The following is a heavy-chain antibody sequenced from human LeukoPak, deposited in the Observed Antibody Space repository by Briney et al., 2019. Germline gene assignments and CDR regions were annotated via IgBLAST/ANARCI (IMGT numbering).Heavy chain of an antibody. CDR2: ISSSSSYI. D-gene: IGHD1-14*01. Sequence: GGSLRLSCAASGFTFSSYTMNWVRQAPGKGLEWVSSISSSSSYIYYADSVKGRFTISRDNAKNSLYLQMNSLRVEDTAVYYCAREHAEGVLIDYWGQGTLVTVSS. J-gene: IGHJ4*02. V-gene: IGHV3-21*01. CDR1: GFTFSSYT. CDR3: AREHAEGVLIDY.